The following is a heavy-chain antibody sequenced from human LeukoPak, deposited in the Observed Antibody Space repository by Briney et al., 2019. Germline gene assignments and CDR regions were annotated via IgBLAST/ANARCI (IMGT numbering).Heavy chain of an antibody. D-gene: IGHD6-19*01. Sequence: PGGSLRLSCAASGFTFSVYAMSWVRQAPGKGLEWVSAIRGGGATSYADSVKGRFTISRDNSKNTVYLQMNSLRAEDTALYYCAKKQGQWLILYFFDYWGQGALVTVSS. CDR2: IRGGGAT. CDR3: AKKQGQWLILYFFDY. J-gene: IGHJ4*02. V-gene: IGHV3-23*01. CDR1: GFTFSVYA.